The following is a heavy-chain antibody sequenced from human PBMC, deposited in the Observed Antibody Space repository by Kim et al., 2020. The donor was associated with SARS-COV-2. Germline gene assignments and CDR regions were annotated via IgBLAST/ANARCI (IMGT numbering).Heavy chain of an antibody. Sequence: SETLSLTCSVSGGSINTGGKFWSWIRQRPGKGLEWIGHSSYTGNTFYNPSLKSRLRISLYTSQRHFSLELASVTAADTDVYYCARASVVTEMGYYHYGMDVWGQGTTVTVSS. CDR2: SSYTGNT. V-gene: IGHV4-31*03. CDR3: ARASVVTEMGYYHYGMDV. CDR1: GGSINTGGKF. J-gene: IGHJ6*02. D-gene: IGHD2-15*01.